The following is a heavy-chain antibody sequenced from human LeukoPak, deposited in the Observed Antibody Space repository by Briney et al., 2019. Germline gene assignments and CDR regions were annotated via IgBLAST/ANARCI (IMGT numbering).Heavy chain of an antibody. D-gene: IGHD3-3*01. V-gene: IGHV3-23*01. CDR1: GSTFSNYP. CDR2: ISGSGGST. Sequence: GGSLRLPCAASGSTFSNYPINWVRQAPGKGLEWVSAISGSGGSTYYADSVKGRFTISRDNSKNTLYLQMNSLRAEDTAVYYCAKVNDFWSGYFDYWGQGTLVTVSS. J-gene: IGHJ4*02. CDR3: AKVNDFWSGYFDY.